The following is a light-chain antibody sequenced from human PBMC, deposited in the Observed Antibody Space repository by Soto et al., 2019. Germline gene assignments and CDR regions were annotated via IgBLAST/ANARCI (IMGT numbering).Light chain of an antibody. V-gene: IGLV2-8*01. J-gene: IGLJ2*01. CDR2: EVS. CDR3: SSYADSNSLV. Sequence: QSALTQPPSASGSPGQSVTISCTGTSSDVGGYNFVSWYQQHPGNAPKLMIYEVSKRPSGVPDRFSGSKSGNTASLTVSGLQDEDEADYYCSSYADSNSLVFGGGTKLTVL. CDR1: SSDVGGYNF.